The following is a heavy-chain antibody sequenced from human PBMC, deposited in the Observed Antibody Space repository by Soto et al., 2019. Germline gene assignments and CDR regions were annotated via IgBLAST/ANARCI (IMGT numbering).Heavy chain of an antibody. D-gene: IGHD2-21*02. CDR3: AHSRCGGDCLQSYSSHYYYGMDV. CDR2: IYWDDDK. V-gene: IGHV2-5*02. J-gene: IGHJ6*02. Sequence: QITLKESGPTLVKPTQTLTLTCTFSGFSLSTSGVGVGWIRQPPGKALEWLALIYWDDDKRYSPSLKSRLTIPQDTSKNQVVLTMTNMDPVDTATYYCAHSRCGGDCLQSYSSHYYYGMDVWGQGTTVTVSS. CDR1: GFSLSTSGVG.